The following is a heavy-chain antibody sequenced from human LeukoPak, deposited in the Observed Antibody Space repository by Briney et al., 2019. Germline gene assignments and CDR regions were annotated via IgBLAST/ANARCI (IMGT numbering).Heavy chain of an antibody. D-gene: IGHD3-22*01. Sequence: ASVKVSCKASGSTFTSYYMHWVRQAPGQGLEWMGIVNPSGGSTSYAQNFQGRVTMTRDTSTSTVYMELSSLGSEDTAVDYCARDLPIYYDSSGPLGYWGQGTLVTVSS. CDR2: VNPSGGST. CDR3: ARDLPIYYDSSGPLGY. V-gene: IGHV1-46*01. J-gene: IGHJ4*02. CDR1: GSTFTSYY.